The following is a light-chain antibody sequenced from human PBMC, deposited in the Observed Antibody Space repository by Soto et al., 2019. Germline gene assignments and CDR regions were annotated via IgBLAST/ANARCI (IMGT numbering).Light chain of an antibody. CDR1: SSDVGGYNY. Sequence: QSALTQPASVCGSPGQSITISCTGTSSDVGGYNYVSWYQQHPGKAPKLMIYEVSKRPSGVSNRFSGSKSGNTASLTISGLQAEDEADYYCSSYTSSSTYVVFGGGTKLTVL. CDR2: EVS. J-gene: IGLJ2*01. CDR3: SSYTSSSTYVV. V-gene: IGLV2-14*01.